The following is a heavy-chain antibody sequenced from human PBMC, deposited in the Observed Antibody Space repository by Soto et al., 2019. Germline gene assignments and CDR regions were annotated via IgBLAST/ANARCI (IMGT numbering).Heavy chain of an antibody. CDR1: GFTFSSYA. V-gene: IGHV3-23*01. CDR2: ISGSGGST. CDR3: AKGSGVVLRSFDWFTYSMVV. J-gene: IGHJ6*03. Sequence: EVQLLESGGGLVQPGGSLRLSCAASGFTFSSYAMSWVRQAPGKGLEWVSAISGSGGSTYYADSVKGRFTISRDNTKYTLYLQMNSLGAEDTAVYYCAKGSGVVLRSFDWFTYSMVVWGKGTTVTVSS. D-gene: IGHD3-9*01.